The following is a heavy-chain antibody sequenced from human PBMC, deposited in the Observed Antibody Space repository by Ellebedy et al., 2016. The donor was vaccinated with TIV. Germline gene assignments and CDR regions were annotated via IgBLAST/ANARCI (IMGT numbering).Heavy chain of an antibody. CDR1: GGSISSYY. D-gene: IGHD5/OR15-5a*01. CDR2: IYYSGST. CDR3: ARIYRVYFDY. V-gene: IGHV4-59*08. J-gene: IGHJ4*02. Sequence: SETLSLXXTVSGGSISSYYWSWIRQPPGKGLEWIGYIYYSGSTNYNPSLKSRVTISVDTSKNQFSLKLSSVTAADTAVYYCARIYRVYFDYWGQGTLVTVSS.